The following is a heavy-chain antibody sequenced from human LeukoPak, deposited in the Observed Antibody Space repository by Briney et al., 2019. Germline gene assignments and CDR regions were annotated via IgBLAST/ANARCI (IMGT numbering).Heavy chain of an antibody. CDR3: ARDDRYSGSSGLDY. J-gene: IGHJ4*02. D-gene: IGHD1-26*01. CDR1: GGSFSSYY. Sequence: PSETLSLTCAVYGGSFSSYYWSWIRQPPGKGLEWIGYIYYSGSTNYNPSLESRVTISVDTSKNQFSLKLSSVTAADTAVYYCARDDRYSGSSGLDYWGQGTLVTVSS. V-gene: IGHV4-59*01. CDR2: IYYSGST.